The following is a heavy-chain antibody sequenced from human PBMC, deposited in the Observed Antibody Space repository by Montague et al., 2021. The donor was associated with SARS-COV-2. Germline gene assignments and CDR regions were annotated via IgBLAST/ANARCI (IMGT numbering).Heavy chain of an antibody. Sequence: SETLSLTCTVSGGSITSYYWSWIRQPAGKGLECIGLIYTSGSTNYNPSLKSRVTMSLDTSKNQVSLKLSSVTAADTAVYYCARDASSANSPANNWFDSWGQGTLVTVSS. D-gene: IGHD4/OR15-4a*01. CDR3: ARDASSANSPANNWFDS. CDR1: GGSITSYY. J-gene: IGHJ5*01. CDR2: IYTSGST. V-gene: IGHV4-4*07.